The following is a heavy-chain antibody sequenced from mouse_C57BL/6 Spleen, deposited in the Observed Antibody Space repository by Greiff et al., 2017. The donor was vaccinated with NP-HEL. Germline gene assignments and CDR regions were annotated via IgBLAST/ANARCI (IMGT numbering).Heavy chain of an antibody. CDR3: ARGDSNYPDYFDY. CDR1: GYTFTSYW. V-gene: IGHV1-61*01. CDR2: IYPSDSET. J-gene: IGHJ2*01. D-gene: IGHD2-5*01. Sequence: QVQLQQPGAELVRPGSSVKLSCKASGYTFTSYWMDWVKQRPGQGLEWIGNIYPSDSETHYNQKFKDKATLTVDKSSSTAYMQLSSLTSEDSAVYYCARGDSNYPDYFDYWGQGTTLTVSS.